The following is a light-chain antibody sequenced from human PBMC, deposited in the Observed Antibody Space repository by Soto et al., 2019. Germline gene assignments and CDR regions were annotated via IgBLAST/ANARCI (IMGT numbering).Light chain of an antibody. J-gene: IGKJ1*01. CDR2: GAS. CDR3: QQYNNRPPRT. Sequence: IVLTQSPGTLSLSPGERATLSCRASQTVGRNLAWYQQKPGQAPRLVIYGASTRATGIPARFSGSGSGTEFTLTISSLQSEDFAVYYCQQYNNRPPRTFGQGTKVDIK. V-gene: IGKV3-15*01. CDR1: QTVGRN.